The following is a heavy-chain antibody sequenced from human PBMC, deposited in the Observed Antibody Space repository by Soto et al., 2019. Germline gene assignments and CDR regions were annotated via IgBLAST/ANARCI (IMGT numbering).Heavy chain of an antibody. CDR2: IYYSGSA. V-gene: IGHV4-59*08. CDR3: ARRYSGYGDY. CDR1: GGSISSYY. Sequence: SETLSLTCTVSGGSISSYYWSWIRQPPGKGLEWIGYIYYSGSANYNPSLKSRVTISVDTSKNQFSLKLSSVTAADTAVYYCARRYSGYGDYWGQGTLVTVSS. D-gene: IGHD5-12*01. J-gene: IGHJ4*02.